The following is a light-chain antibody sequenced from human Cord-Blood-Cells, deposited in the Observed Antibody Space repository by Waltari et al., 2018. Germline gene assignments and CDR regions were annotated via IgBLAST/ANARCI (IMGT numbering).Light chain of an antibody. CDR2: SNN. J-gene: IGLJ2*01. V-gene: IGLV1-44*01. CDR3: AAWDDSLNGVV. Sequence: QSVLTQPPSASGTPGQRVTIPCSGSSSHIGSNTVNWYQQLPGMAPKPLIYSNNQRPSGVPDRFSGSKSGTSASLAIGGLQSEDEADYYCAAWDDSLNGVVFGGGTKLTVL. CDR1: SSHIGSNT.